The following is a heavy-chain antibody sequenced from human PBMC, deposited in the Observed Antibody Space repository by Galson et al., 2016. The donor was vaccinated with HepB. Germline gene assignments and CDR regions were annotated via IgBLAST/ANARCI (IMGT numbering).Heavy chain of an antibody. Sequence: SLRLSCAASGFTFSSYGMHWVRQAPGKGLEWVAVISYDGSNKYYADSVKGRFTIPRDNSKNTMYLQMNSLRAEDTAVYYCAKDSNWLGIVVVPAEIDYWGQGTLVTVSS. CDR1: GFTFSSYG. CDR3: AKDSNWLGIVVVPAEIDY. CDR2: ISYDGSNK. D-gene: IGHD2-2*01. J-gene: IGHJ4*02. V-gene: IGHV3-30*18.